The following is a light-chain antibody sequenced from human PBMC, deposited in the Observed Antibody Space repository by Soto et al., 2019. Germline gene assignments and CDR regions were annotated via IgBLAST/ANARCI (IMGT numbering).Light chain of an antibody. J-gene: IGKJ1*01. Sequence: EIVLTQSPGTLSLSPGERATLSCRASQSVSSSYLAWYQQKPGQAPRLLIYGASSRATGIPDRFSVSGSGIDFTLTISRLEPEDFAVYYCQQYGRSSGTFGQGTKVEIK. CDR2: GAS. CDR3: QQYGRSSGT. CDR1: QSVSSSY. V-gene: IGKV3-20*01.